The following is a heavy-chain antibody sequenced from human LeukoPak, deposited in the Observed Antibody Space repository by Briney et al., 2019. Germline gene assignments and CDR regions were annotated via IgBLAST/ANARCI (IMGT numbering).Heavy chain of an antibody. Sequence: ASVKVSCKASGYTFTDYYIHWVRQAPGQGLEWMGWINPNSGGTNYAQKFQGRVTMTRDTSISTAYMELSRLRSDDTAVYYCTNSYYYGSYMDVWGKGTTVTISS. CDR1: GYTFTDYY. CDR3: TNSYYYGSYMDV. D-gene: IGHD3-10*01. CDR2: INPNSGGT. J-gene: IGHJ6*03. V-gene: IGHV1-2*02.